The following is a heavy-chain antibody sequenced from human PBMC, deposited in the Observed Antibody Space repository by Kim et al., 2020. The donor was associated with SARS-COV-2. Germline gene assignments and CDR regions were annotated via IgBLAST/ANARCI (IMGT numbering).Heavy chain of an antibody. V-gene: IGHV1-69*02. CDR3: ARGLGEY. Sequence: ILGIANYAQKFQGRVTITADKSTSTAYMELSSLRSEDTAVYYCARGLGEYWGQGTLVTVSS. J-gene: IGHJ4*02. D-gene: IGHD3-10*01. CDR2: ILGIA.